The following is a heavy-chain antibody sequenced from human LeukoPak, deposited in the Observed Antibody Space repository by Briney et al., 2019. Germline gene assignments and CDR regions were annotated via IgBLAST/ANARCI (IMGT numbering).Heavy chain of an antibody. J-gene: IGHJ4*02. CDR3: ARGGKYSSSRPDY. CDR1: GYSISSGYY. Sequence: KPSETLSLTCTVSGYSISSGYYWGWIRQPPGKGLEWIGEIYHSGSTNYNPSLKSRVTISVDKSKNQFSLKLSSVTAADTAVYYCARGGKYSSSRPDYWGQGTLVTVSS. V-gene: IGHV4-38-2*02. D-gene: IGHD6-6*01. CDR2: IYHSGST.